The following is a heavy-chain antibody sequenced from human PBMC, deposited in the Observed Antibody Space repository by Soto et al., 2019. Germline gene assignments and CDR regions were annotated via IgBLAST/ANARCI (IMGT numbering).Heavy chain of an antibody. CDR3: GRAGSPPSGRFDY. CDR1: GGSFSGYY. CDR2: INHSGST. J-gene: IGHJ4*02. V-gene: IGHV4-34*01. Sequence: PSETLSLTCAVYGGSFSGYYWSWIRQPPGKGLEWIGEINHSGSTNYNPSLKSRGTISVETSKNRFFLKLSSVAAAATAVYYCGRAGSPPSGRFDYRGRATSGPVSS.